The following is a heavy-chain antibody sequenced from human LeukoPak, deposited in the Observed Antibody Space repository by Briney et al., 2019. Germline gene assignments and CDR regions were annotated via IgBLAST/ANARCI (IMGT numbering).Heavy chain of an antibody. J-gene: IGHJ4*02. CDR1: GFSFSSYG. V-gene: IGHV3-20*04. CDR2: INWNGGST. CDR3: ARDAPTVGVDY. Sequence: GSLRLSCAASGFSFSSYGMHWVRQVPGKGLEWVSGINWNGGSTGYADSVKGRFTISRDNAKNSLYLQMNSLRAEEDTALYYCARDAPTVGVDYWGQGTLVTVSS.